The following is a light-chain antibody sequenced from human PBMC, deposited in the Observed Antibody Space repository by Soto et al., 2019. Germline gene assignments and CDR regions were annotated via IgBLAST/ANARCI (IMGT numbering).Light chain of an antibody. CDR1: SSDVGGYNY. CDR3: SSYTTSGTPV. CDR2: EVS. V-gene: IGLV2-14*01. Sequence: QSALTQPASVSGSPGQSITISCTGTSSDVGGYNYLSWYQQNPGKAPKVMIYEVSNRPSGVSNRFSGSKSGNTASLTISGLQAEDEADYDCSSYTTSGTPVFGGGTKLTVL. J-gene: IGLJ3*02.